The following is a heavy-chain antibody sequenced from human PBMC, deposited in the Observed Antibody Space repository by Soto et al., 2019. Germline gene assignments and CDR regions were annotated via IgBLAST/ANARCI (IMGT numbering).Heavy chain of an antibody. CDR1: VGSISSGDYY. D-gene: IGHD3-3*01. CDR2: IYYSWST. CDR3: ARGGVTNWFEP. V-gene: IGHV4-30-4*01. J-gene: IGHJ5*02. Sequence: SETLSLTCTVSVGSISSGDYYLSWILHPPGTGLEWIGYIYYSWSTYYNPSLKSRVTISLHTSQNQFSLTLSSVTAADTAVDYCARGGVTNWFEPWGQGTLVTLSS.